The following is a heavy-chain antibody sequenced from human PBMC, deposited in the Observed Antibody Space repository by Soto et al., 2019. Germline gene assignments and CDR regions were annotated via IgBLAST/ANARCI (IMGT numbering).Heavy chain of an antibody. Sequence: QVQLVQSGAEVKKPGASVKVSCKASGYTFTSYGISWVRQAPGQGLEWMGWISAYNGNTNYARKLQGRVTMTTDTSPSKAYRELRSLRSDDTAVYYCARDDPIAVAGTDYYYYGMDVWGQGTTVTVSS. CDR2: ISAYNGNT. V-gene: IGHV1-18*01. J-gene: IGHJ6*02. CDR1: GYTFTSYG. D-gene: IGHD6-19*01. CDR3: ARDDPIAVAGTDYYYYGMDV.